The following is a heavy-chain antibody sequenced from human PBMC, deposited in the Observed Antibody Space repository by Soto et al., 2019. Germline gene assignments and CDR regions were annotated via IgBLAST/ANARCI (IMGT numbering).Heavy chain of an antibody. J-gene: IGHJ5*02. CDR3: TRHPGYYGSESYNWFDP. CDR2: IRSKANSYAT. Sequence: GGSLRLSCAASGFTFSGSAMHWVRQASGKGLEWVGRIRSKANSYATAYGASVNGRFAMSRGDSKNTAYLQMNSLNTEDTAVYYCTRHPGYYGSESYNWFDPWGQGILVTVSS. CDR1: GFTFSGSA. V-gene: IGHV3-73*01. D-gene: IGHD3-10*01.